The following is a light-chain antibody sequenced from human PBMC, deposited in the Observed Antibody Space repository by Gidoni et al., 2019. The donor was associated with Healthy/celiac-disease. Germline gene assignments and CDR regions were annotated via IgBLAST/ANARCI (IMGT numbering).Light chain of an antibody. J-gene: IGLJ3*02. V-gene: IGLV1-47*01. CDR3: AAWDDSLSGQV. CDR1: SSNIGSNY. CDR2: RND. Sequence: QSVLTQPPSASGTPGQRVSISCSGSSSNIGSNYVFWYQQLPGTAPKLLIFRNDQRPSGVPDRFSGSKSGTSASLAISGLRSEDEAAYHCAAWDDSLSGQVFGGGTKLTVL.